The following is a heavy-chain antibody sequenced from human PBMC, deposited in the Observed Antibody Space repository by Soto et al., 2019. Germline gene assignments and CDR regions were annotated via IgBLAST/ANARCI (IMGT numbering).Heavy chain of an antibody. CDR3: AREVLWSRYLDY. CDR2: MSYDGTTK. Sequence: QVQLVESGGGVVQPGRSLRLSCAASGFIFSNYVMYWVRQAPGKGLEWVAFMSYDGTTKYYADSVKGRFTISRDKAKNTLYLPMNKLRPEDTGVYYCAREVLWSRYLDYWGQGTLVTVSS. J-gene: IGHJ4*02. V-gene: IGHV3-30-3*01. D-gene: IGHD2-21*01. CDR1: GFIFSNYV.